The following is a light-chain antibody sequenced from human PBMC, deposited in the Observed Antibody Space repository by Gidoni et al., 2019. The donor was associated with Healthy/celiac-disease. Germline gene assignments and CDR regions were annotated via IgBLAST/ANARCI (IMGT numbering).Light chain of an antibody. CDR3: MRALQTPIT. J-gene: IGKJ5*01. CDR1: QSLLHSNGYYY. CDR2: LGS. Sequence: VMTQSLLSLPVTPCEPASISCRSSQSLLHSNGYYYLDWYLQKPGQSPQLLISLGSNRASGFPDRFSGSGSGTDFTLKISRVEAENVGVYYCMRALQTPITFXQXTRLEIK. V-gene: IGKV2-28*01.